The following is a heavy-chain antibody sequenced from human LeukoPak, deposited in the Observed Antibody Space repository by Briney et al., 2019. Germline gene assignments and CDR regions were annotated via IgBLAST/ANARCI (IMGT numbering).Heavy chain of an antibody. CDR3: ARAQWLAHDAFDI. CDR2: ISHSGST. J-gene: IGHJ3*02. Sequence: SETLTLTCAIYGGSFSTYYWSWIRQPPGKGLEWIGEISHSGSTNYNPSLKSRVTISTDTSKNQFSLKVRSVTAADTAVYYCARAQWLAHDAFDIWGQGTMVTVSS. V-gene: IGHV4-34*01. D-gene: IGHD6-19*01. CDR1: GGSFSTYY.